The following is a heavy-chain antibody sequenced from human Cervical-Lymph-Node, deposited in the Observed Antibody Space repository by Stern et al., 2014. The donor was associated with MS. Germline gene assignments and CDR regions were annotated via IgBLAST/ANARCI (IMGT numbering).Heavy chain of an antibody. Sequence: VQLVESGGGVVQPGRSLRLSWAASGFTFSSYGMHWVRQAPGKGLEWVAVIWYDGSNQYYADSVKGRFTIARDNSKNTLYLQMNSLRAEDTAVYYCARGGGSWGYFDYWGQGTLVTVSS. D-gene: IGHD1-26*01. J-gene: IGHJ4*02. CDR2: IWYDGSNQ. CDR3: ARGGGSWGYFDY. CDR1: GFTFSSYG. V-gene: IGHV3-33*01.